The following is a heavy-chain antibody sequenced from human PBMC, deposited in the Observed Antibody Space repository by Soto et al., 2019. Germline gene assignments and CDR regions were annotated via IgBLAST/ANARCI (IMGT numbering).Heavy chain of an antibody. D-gene: IGHD1-26*01. CDR1: GFTFSSYG. V-gene: IGHV3-30*03. CDR3: GRTLLGANPYVLGQ. Sequence: QVQLVESGGGVVQPGRSLRLSCAASGFTFSSYGMHWVRQAPGKGLEWVAVISYDGSNKYYADSVKGRFTISRDNSKNTLHLQINSLRAEDTDVYYCGRTLLGANPYVLGQWGPGTL. CDR2: ISYDGSNK. J-gene: IGHJ4*02.